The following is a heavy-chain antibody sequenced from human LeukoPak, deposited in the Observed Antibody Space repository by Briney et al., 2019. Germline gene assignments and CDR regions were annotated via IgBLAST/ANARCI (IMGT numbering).Heavy chain of an antibody. CDR3: ARGSSAAAGTDPFDY. D-gene: IGHD6-13*01. CDR2: ISGSGGST. J-gene: IGHJ4*02. CDR1: GFTFSSYA. Sequence: QSGGSLRLSCAASGFTFSSYAMSWVRQAPGKGLEWVSAISGSGGSTYYADSVKGRFTISRDNSKNTLYLQMNSLRAEDTAVYYCARGSSAAAGTDPFDYWGQGTLVTVSS. V-gene: IGHV3-23*01.